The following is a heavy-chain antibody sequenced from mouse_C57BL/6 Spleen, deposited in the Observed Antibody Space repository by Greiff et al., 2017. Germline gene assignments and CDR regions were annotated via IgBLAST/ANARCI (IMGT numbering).Heavy chain of an antibody. D-gene: IGHD1-1*01. CDR1: GFTFSSYG. V-gene: IGHV5-6*01. Sequence: EVKVVESGGDLVKPGGSLKLSCAASGFTFSSYGMSWVRQTPDKRLEWVANISSGGSYTYYPDNVKGRFTISRDNAKNTLYLQMSSLKSEDTAMYYCARQATVVAHLYLDFWGTGTSVTVSS. J-gene: IGHJ1*03. CDR2: ISSGGSYT. CDR3: ARQATVVAHLYLDF.